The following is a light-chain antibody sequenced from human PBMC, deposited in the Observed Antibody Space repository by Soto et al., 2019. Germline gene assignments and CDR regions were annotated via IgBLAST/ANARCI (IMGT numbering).Light chain of an antibody. CDR2: TDN. CDR1: SSNIASNT. CDR3: AAWDDSLNGVV. J-gene: IGLJ2*01. Sequence: QAVVTQPPSASGTPGQRVTISCSGSSSNIASNTVNWYQQLPGTAPKVLIYTDNQRPSGVPDRFSGSKSGTSASLAISGLQSEDEADYYCAAWDDSLNGVVFGGGTKVTVL. V-gene: IGLV1-44*01.